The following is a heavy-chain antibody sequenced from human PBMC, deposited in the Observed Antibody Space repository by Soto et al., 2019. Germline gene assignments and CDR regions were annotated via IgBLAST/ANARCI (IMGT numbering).Heavy chain of an antibody. V-gene: IGHV2-5*02. CDR1: GFSLSTRGVG. J-gene: IGHJ4*02. CDR3: AHLYCISVTCYEKGGFDY. CDR2: IYWDDDK. Sequence: SGPTLVNPTQTLTQTCTFSGFSLSTRGVGVGWIRQPPGKALEWLALIYWDDDKRYSPSLKSRLTITKDTSKNQVVLTMTNMDPVDTATYHCAHLYCISVTCYEKGGFDYWGQGTLVTVSS. D-gene: IGHD2-2*01.